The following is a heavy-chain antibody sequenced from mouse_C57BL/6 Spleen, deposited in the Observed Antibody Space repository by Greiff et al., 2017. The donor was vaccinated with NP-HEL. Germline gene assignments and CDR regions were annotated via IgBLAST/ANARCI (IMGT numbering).Heavy chain of an antibody. CDR2: IYPGDGDT. Sequence: QVQLKESGPELVKPGASVKISCKASGYAFSSSWMNWVKQRPGKGLEWIGRIYPGDGDTNYNGKFKGKATLTADKSSSTAYMQLSSLTSEDSAVYFCARGYYYGTDYWGQGTTLTVSS. CDR1: GYAFSSSW. V-gene: IGHV1-82*01. D-gene: IGHD1-1*01. J-gene: IGHJ2*01. CDR3: ARGYYYGTDY.